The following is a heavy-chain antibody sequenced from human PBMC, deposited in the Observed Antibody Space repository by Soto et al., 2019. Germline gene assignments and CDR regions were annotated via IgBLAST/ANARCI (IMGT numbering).Heavy chain of an antibody. CDR3: ARDDATYCGGDCYRYFFYGLNV. V-gene: IGHV1-69*13. CDR1: GGTFINHA. CDR2: IIPMFGTA. D-gene: IGHD2-21*02. Sequence: GASVKVSCKASGGTFINHAFSWVRQAPGQGLEWMGGIIPMFGTADYSQKFQGRVTITADESTTTAHMELSSLRSDDSAVYYCARDDATYCGGDCYRYFFYGLNVWGQGTTVIVS. J-gene: IGHJ6*02.